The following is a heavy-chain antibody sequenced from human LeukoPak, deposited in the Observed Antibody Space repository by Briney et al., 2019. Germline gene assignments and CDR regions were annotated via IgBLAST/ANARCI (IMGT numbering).Heavy chain of an antibody. J-gene: IGHJ3*02. V-gene: IGHV3-64D*06. CDR1: GFTFSSYA. Sequence: GGSLRLSCSASGFTFSSYAMHWVRQAPGNGLEDVSAISSNGGSTYYADSVKGRFTSSRDNSKNTLYLQMSSLRAEDTAVYYCVKGSTYDSSGYYESDAFDIWGQGTMVTVSS. D-gene: IGHD3-22*01. CDR3: VKGSTYDSSGYYESDAFDI. CDR2: ISSNGGST.